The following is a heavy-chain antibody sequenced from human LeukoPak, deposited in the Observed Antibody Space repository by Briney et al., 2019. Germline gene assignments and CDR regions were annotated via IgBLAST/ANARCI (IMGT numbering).Heavy chain of an antibody. V-gene: IGHV4-59*01. J-gene: IGHJ6*03. Sequence: PSESLSLTCAVYGGSFSGYYWSWIRQPPGKGLEWIGYIYYNESTNYNPSLKSRVTISVDTSKNQFSLKLSSVTAADTAVYYCARAIYYYYYYMDVWGKGTTVTVSS. CDR3: ARAIYYYYYYMDV. CDR2: IYYNEST. CDR1: GGSFSGYY.